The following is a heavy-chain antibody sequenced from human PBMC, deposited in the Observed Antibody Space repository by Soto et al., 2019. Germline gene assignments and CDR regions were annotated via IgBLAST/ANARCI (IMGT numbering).Heavy chain of an antibody. CDR3: AREAEGYYYESSGIPEAFDI. CDR2: MNPNSGNT. Sequence: QVQLVQSGAEVKKPGASVKVSCKASGYTFTSYDINWVRQATGQGLEWMGWMNPNSGNTGYAQKFQGRVTMTRNTSISTAYMELSSLRSEDTAVYYCAREAEGYYYESSGIPEAFDIWGQGTMVTVSS. V-gene: IGHV1-8*01. D-gene: IGHD3-22*01. CDR1: GYTFTSYD. J-gene: IGHJ3*02.